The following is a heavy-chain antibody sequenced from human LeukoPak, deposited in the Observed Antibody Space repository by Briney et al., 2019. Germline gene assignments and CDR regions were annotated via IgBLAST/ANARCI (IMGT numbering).Heavy chain of an antibody. CDR2: IGTVGDT. J-gene: IGHJ6*02. Sequence: GGSLRLSCAASGFTFSSYDMHWVRQATGKGLEWVSAIGTVGDTYYPGSVKGRFTISRENAKNSLYLQMNSLSAGDTAVYYCARSIAVASPHDYYYYYGMDVWGQGTTVTVSS. V-gene: IGHV3-13*01. D-gene: IGHD6-19*01. CDR3: ARSIAVASPHDYYYYYGMDV. CDR1: GFTFSSYD.